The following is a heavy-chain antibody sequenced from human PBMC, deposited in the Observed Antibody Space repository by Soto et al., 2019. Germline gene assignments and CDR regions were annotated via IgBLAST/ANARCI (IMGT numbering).Heavy chain of an antibody. CDR3: ARDLGYQTLDY. D-gene: IGHD6-25*01. CDR2: IKQDGSEK. CDR1: GLTFSSSW. Sequence: EVQLVESGGGLVQPGGSLRLSCAASGLTFSSSWMSWARQAPGKGLEWVANIKQDGSEKYYLHSVEGRFTISRDNAKHSQYLQMNSLRAEDTAVYYCARDLGYQTLDYWCQGTLVNVSS. V-gene: IGHV3-7*01. J-gene: IGHJ4*02.